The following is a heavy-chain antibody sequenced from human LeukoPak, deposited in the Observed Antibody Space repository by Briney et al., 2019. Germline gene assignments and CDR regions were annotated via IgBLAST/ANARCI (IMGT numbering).Heavy chain of an antibody. D-gene: IGHD1-1*01. Sequence: SVKVPCKASGGTFSSYAISWVRQAPGQGLEWMGGIIPIFGTANYAQKFQGRVTITADESTSTAYMELSSLRSEDTAVYYCASWRRYNWNDELDYWGQGTLVTVSS. CDR3: ASWRRYNWNDELDY. J-gene: IGHJ4*02. CDR2: IIPIFGTA. CDR1: GGTFSSYA. V-gene: IGHV1-69*13.